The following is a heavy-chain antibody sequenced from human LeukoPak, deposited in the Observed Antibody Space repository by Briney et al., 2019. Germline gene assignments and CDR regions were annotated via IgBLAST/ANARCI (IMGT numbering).Heavy chain of an antibody. Sequence: SETLSLTCAVYSGSFSGYYWSWIRQPPGKGLEWIGEINHSGSTNYNPSLKSRVTISVDTSKNQFSLKLSSVTAADTAVYYCAGSATGDIVVVPAATRVDYWGQGTLVTVSS. D-gene: IGHD2-2*01. J-gene: IGHJ4*02. CDR1: SGSFSGYY. V-gene: IGHV4-34*01. CDR3: AGSATGDIVVVPAATRVDY. CDR2: INHSGST.